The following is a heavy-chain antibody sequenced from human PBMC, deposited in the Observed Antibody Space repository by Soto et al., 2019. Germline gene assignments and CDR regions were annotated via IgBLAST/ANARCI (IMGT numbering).Heavy chain of an antibody. CDR3: ANEGKDCNGGKCRSWFDP. CDR2: ISAGGGGT. CDR1: GFTFSSYA. Sequence: GGSLRLSCAASGFTFSSYALSWVRQAPGKGQEWVSSISAGGGGTYYADTVKGRFAISRDNSKNTLYLQMNSLRAEDTAIYFCANEGKDCNGGKCRSWFDPWGQGTLVTVSS. D-gene: IGHD2-15*01. V-gene: IGHV3-23*01. J-gene: IGHJ5*02.